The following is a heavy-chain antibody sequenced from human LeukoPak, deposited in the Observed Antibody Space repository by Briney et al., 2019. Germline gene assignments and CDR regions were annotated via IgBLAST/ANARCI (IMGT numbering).Heavy chain of an antibody. CDR2: IYYSGST. V-gene: IGHV4-59*08. Sequence: SETLSLTCTVSGGSISSYYWSWIRQPPGKGLEWIGYIYYSGSTKYNPSLKSRVTISVDASKTQFSLKVSSVTAADTAVYYCARHSSGYLSYFDYWGQGTLVPVSS. CDR3: ARHSSGYLSYFDY. D-gene: IGHD3-22*01. CDR1: GGSISSYY. J-gene: IGHJ4*02.